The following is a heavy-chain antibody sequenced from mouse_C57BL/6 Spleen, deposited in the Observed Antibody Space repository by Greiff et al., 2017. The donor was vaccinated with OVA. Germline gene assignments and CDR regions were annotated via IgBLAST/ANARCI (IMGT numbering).Heavy chain of an antibody. CDR1: GFTFTDYY. V-gene: IGHV7-3*01. J-gene: IGHJ2*01. CDR2: IRNKANGYTT. D-gene: IGHD3-1*01. CDR3: ARYQLWPYYFDY. Sequence: EVKLVESGGGLVQPGGSLSLSCAASGFTFTDYYMSWVRQPPGKALEWLGFIRNKANGYTTEYSASVKGRFTISRDNSQSILYLQMNALRAEDSATYYCARYQLWPYYFDYWGQGTTLTVSS.